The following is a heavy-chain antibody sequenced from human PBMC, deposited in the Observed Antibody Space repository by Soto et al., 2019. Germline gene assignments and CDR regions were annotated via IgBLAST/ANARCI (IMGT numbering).Heavy chain of an antibody. CDR2: IRSKAYGGTT. V-gene: IGHV3-49*03. Sequence: GGSLRLSCTASGCTFGDYAMSWIRQAPGKGLEWVGFIRSKAYGGTTEYAASVKGRFTISRDDSKSIAYLQMNSLKTEDTAVYYCTRNGGYSSSWYYVYYYYMDVWGKGTTVTVSS. CDR3: TRNGGYSSSWYYVYYYYMDV. J-gene: IGHJ6*03. CDR1: GCTFGDYA. D-gene: IGHD6-13*01.